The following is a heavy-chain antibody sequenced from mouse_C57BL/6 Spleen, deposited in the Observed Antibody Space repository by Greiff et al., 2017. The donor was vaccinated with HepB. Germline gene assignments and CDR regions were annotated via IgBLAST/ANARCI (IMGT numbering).Heavy chain of an antibody. CDR2: ISDGGSYT. CDR3: ARGGGYDGSSPAWFAY. Sequence: EVQGVESGGGLVKPGGSLKLSCAASGFTFSSYAMSWVRQTPEKRLEWVATISDGGSYTYYPDNVKGRFTISRDNAKNNLYLQMSQLKSEDTAMYYCARGGGYDGSSPAWFAYWGQGTLVTVSA. V-gene: IGHV5-4*01. D-gene: IGHD1-1*01. CDR1: GFTFSSYA. J-gene: IGHJ3*01.